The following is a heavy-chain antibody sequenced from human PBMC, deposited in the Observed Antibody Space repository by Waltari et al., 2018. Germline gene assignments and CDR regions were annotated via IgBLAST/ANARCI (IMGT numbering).Heavy chain of an antibody. Sequence: QVQLVQSGAEVKKPGASVKVSCKASGYTFTGYYMHWVRQAPGQGLEWRGRINPNSGGTTYEQKFQDRVTMTRETSISTAYMELSRLRSDDTAVYYCAREGGVIYYDFWSGFEDVWGKGTTVTVSS. D-gene: IGHD3-3*01. J-gene: IGHJ6*04. CDR2: INPNSGGT. V-gene: IGHV1-2*06. CDR3: AREGGVIYYDFWSGFEDV. CDR1: GYTFTGYY.